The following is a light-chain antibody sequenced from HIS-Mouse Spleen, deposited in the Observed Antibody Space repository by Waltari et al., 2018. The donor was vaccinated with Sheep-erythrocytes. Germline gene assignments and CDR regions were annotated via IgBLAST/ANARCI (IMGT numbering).Light chain of an antibody. CDR1: NIGSKT. CDR3: QVWDSSTVV. CDR2: RDS. Sequence: SYELTQPLSVSVALGQTARITCGGTNIGSKTGHWYQQKPGQAPVLVIYRDSNRPSGIPERFSGSNSGNTATLTISRAQAGDEADYYCQVWDSSTVVFGGGTKLTVL. J-gene: IGLJ2*01. V-gene: IGLV3-9*01.